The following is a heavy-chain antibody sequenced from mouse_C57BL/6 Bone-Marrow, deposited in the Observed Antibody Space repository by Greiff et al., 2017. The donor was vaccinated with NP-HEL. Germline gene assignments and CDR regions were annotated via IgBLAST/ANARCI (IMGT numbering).Heavy chain of an antibody. CDR3: AREGGLRRRTYAMDY. V-gene: IGHV5-16*01. CDR1: GFTFSDYY. Sequence: DVKLVESEGGLVQPGSSMKLSCTASGFTFSDYYMAWVRQVPEKGLEWVANINYDGSSTYYLDSLKSRFIISRDNAKNILYLQMRSLTSEDTATYYCAREGGLRRRTYAMDYWGQGTSVTVSS. J-gene: IGHJ4*01. CDR2: INYDGSST. D-gene: IGHD2-4*01.